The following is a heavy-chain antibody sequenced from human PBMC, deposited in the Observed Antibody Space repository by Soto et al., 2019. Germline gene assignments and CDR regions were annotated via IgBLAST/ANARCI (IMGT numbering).Heavy chain of an antibody. CDR1: GGSFSGYY. Sequence: SETLSLTCAVYGGSFSGYYWSWIRQPPGKGLEWIGEINHSGSTNYNPSLKSRVTISVDTSKNQFSLKLSSVTAADTAVYYCARGQGSARYNWNYYYYGMDVWGQGTTVTVSS. J-gene: IGHJ6*02. V-gene: IGHV4-34*01. CDR2: INHSGST. D-gene: IGHD1-20*01. CDR3: ARGQGSARYNWNYYYYGMDV.